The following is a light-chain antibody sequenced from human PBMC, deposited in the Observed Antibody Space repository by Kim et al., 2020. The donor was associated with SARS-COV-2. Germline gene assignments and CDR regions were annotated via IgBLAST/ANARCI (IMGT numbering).Light chain of an antibody. CDR1: SSDVGGYNY. V-gene: IGLV2-14*03. J-gene: IGLJ2*01. Sequence: QSALTQPASVSGSPGQSITISCTGTSSDVGGYNYVSWYQQHPGKAPKLIISDVNKRPSGVSNRFSGSKSGNTASLAISGLQAEDEADYYCSSYTSSNTLVFGGGTKVTVL. CDR2: DVN. CDR3: SSYTSSNTLV.